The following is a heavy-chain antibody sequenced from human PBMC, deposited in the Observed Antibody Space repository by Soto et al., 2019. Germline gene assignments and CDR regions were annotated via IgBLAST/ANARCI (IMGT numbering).Heavy chain of an antibody. CDR1: GYTFNAFY. CDR2: INPSGDGT. V-gene: IGHV1-46*02. D-gene: IGHD4-17*01. CDR3: ARVALGYDYADV. Sequence: EASVKVSCKAFGYTFNAFYMHWVRQAPGQGLEWMGVINPSGDGTSYAQKFQGRVTMTRDTSTSTVYMELSSLRSEDTAVYYCARVALGYDYADVWGQGTTVTVYS. J-gene: IGHJ6*02.